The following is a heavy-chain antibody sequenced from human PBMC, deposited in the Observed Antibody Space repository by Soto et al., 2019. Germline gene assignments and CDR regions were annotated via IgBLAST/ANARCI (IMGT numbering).Heavy chain of an antibody. D-gene: IGHD3-22*01. V-gene: IGHV4-34*01. CDR2: INDSGST. Sequence: TSETLSLTCAVYGGSVRGSYWSWIRQPPGKGLEWIGEINDSGSTKYNPSLKSRVTISVDTSKNQFSLSLSSVTAADTAVYFCARNGYDTSNPHFDPWRQGNLVTVSS. CDR3: ARNGYDTSNPHFDP. CDR1: GGSVRGSY. J-gene: IGHJ5*02.